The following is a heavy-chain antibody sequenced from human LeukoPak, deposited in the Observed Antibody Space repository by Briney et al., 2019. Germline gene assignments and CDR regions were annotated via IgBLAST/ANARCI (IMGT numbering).Heavy chain of an antibody. J-gene: IGHJ4*02. CDR3: AKDQGSGCYPFDQ. CDR2: IWYDGSNK. Sequence: GGSLRLSCAASGFTFSSYGMHWVRQAPGKGLEWVALIWYDGSNKYYADSVKGRFTISRDNSKNTLYLQMNSLRVEDTAVYYCAKDQGSGCYPFDQWGQGTLVTVSS. V-gene: IGHV3-33*06. D-gene: IGHD3-22*01. CDR1: GFTFSSYG.